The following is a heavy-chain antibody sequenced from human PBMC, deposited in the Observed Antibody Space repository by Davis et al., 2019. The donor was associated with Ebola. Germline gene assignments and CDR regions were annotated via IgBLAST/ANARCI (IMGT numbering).Heavy chain of an antibody. CDR1: GGTFSSYA. J-gene: IGHJ4*02. D-gene: IGHD3-22*01. CDR2: IIPILGIA. V-gene: IGHV1-69*04. Sequence: SVKVSCKASGGTFSSYAISWVRQAPGQGLEWMGRIIPILGIANYAQKFQGRVTITADKSTSTAYMELSSLRSEDTAVYYCARDLGLVVIGGDYWGQGTLVTVSS. CDR3: ARDLGLVVIGGDY.